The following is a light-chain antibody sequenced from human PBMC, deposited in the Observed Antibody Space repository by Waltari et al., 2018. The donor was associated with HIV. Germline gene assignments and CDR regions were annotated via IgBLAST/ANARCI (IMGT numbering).Light chain of an antibody. V-gene: IGLV1-51*01. CDR3: GTWDSSLSAGV. Sequence: QSVLTQPPSVSAAPGQKVTLSCSGSSSNIENNYVSWSQQLPGTAPKLLIFDNNKRPSGIPDRFSGSKSGTSATLGITGLQTGDEADYYCGTWDSSLSAGVFGGGTKLTVL. J-gene: IGLJ2*01. CDR2: DNN. CDR1: SSNIENNY.